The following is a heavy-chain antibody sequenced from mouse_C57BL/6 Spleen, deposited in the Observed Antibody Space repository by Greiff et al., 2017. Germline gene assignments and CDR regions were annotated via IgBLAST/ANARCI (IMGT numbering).Heavy chain of an antibody. Sequence: VQLQQPGAELVMPGASVKLSCQASGSTFTSYWMHWVKQRPGHGLEWIGEIDPSDSYTNYNQTFKGKSTLTVDKSSSTAYMKLSSLTSEDSAVYYCARDGYYYGSSLYAMDYGGQGTSVTVSS. V-gene: IGHV1-69*01. J-gene: IGHJ4*01. D-gene: IGHD1-1*01. CDR2: IDPSDSYT. CDR3: ARDGYYYGSSLYAMDY. CDR1: GSTFTSYW.